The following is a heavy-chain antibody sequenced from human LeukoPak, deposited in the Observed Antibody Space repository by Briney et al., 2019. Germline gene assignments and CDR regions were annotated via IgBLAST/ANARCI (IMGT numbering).Heavy chain of an antibody. CDR1: GFTFSNYA. CDR2: ISYDGSNK. D-gene: IGHD3-3*01. V-gene: IGHV3-30-3*01. J-gene: IGHJ6*02. CDR3: ARGPDLGRYYDFWSGYREPYYYYGMDV. Sequence: GGSLRLSCAASGFTFSNYAILWVRQAPGKGLEEVAVISYDGSNKYYADSVKGRFTISRDNSKNTLYLQMNSLRAEDTAVYYCARGPDLGRYYDFWSGYREPYYYYGMDVWGQGTTVTVSS.